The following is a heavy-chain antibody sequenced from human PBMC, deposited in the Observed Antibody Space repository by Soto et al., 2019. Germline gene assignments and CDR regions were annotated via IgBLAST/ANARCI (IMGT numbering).Heavy chain of an antibody. Sequence: PSVKVSCKASGYTFTGYYIHWVRQAPGQGLEWMGWINPNSGGTNYAQKFQGWVTMTRDTSISTVYMELSRLKSDDTAVYYCARVFNYYYFDYWGQGTLVTVSS. CDR3: ARVFNYYYFDY. D-gene: IGHD1-1*01. CDR1: GYTFTGYY. J-gene: IGHJ4*02. V-gene: IGHV1-2*04. CDR2: INPNSGGT.